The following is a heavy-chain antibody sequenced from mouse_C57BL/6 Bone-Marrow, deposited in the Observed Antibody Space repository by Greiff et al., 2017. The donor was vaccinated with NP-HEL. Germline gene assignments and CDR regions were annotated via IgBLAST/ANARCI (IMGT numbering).Heavy chain of an antibody. CDR3: ARLRHAMDY. J-gene: IGHJ4*01. CDR1: GFTFSDYG. Sequence: VHLVESGGGLVKPGGSLKLFCAASGFTFSDYGMHWVRQAPEKGLEWVAYISSGSSTIYYANTVKGRFTISRDKSKNTLFLQMTSLRSEDTAMYYCARLRHAMDYWGQGTSVTVSS. D-gene: IGHD2-12*01. V-gene: IGHV5-17*01. CDR2: ISSGSSTI.